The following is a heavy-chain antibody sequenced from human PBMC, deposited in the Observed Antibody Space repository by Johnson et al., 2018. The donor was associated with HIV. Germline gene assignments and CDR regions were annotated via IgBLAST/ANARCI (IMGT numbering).Heavy chain of an antibody. D-gene: IGHD6-19*01. J-gene: IGHJ3*02. CDR3: ARAGAVGFDAFDI. CDR2: ISYDGSDK. V-gene: IGHV3-30*14. Sequence: QVQLVESGGGVVQPGRSLRLSCAASGFTFSSYAFHWVRQAPAKGLEWVASISYDGSDKYHADSVKGRFTISRENVKNSLYLQMNSLRAGDTAVYYCARAGAVGFDAFDIWGQGTMVTVSS. CDR1: GFTFSSYA.